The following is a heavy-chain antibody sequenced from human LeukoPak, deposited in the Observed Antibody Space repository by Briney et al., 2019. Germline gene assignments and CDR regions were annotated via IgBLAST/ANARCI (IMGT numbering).Heavy chain of an antibody. CDR1: GYSISSGYY. CDR2: IYHSGST. J-gene: IGHJ5*02. V-gene: IGHV4-38-2*02. D-gene: IGHD3-16*02. Sequence: SETLSLTCTVSGYSISSGYYWGWIRQPPGKGLEWIGSIYHSGSTYYNPSLKSRVTISVDTSKNQFSLKLSSVTAADTAVYYCARRVIGWFDPWGQGTLVTVSS. CDR3: ARRVIGWFDP.